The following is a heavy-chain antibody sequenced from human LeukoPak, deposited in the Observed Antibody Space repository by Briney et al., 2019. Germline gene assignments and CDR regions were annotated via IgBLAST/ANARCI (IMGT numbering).Heavy chain of an antibody. V-gene: IGHV6-1*01. Sequence: SQTLSLTCAISGDSVTSNSAAWNWLTQSPSRGLEWLGRTYYRSKWYNDYAVSVKSRITINPDTSKNQFSLQLNSVTPEDTAVYYCARENDYGDYEIAFDIWGQGTMVTVSS. J-gene: IGHJ3*02. CDR2: TYYRSKWYN. D-gene: IGHD4-17*01. CDR3: ARENDYGDYEIAFDI. CDR1: GDSVTSNSAA.